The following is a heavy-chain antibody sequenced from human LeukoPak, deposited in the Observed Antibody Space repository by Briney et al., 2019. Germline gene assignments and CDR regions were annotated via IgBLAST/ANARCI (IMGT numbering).Heavy chain of an antibody. CDR3: AKDENYYDSSGYYYFDY. V-gene: IGHV3-30*18. CDR1: GFTFSSAW. J-gene: IGHJ4*02. Sequence: PGGSLRLSCAASGFTFSSAWMNWVRQAPGKGLEWVAVISYDGSNKYYADSVKGRFTISRDNSKNTLYLQMNSLRAEDTAVYYCAKDENYYDSSGYYYFDYWGQGTLVTVSS. D-gene: IGHD3-22*01. CDR2: ISYDGSNK.